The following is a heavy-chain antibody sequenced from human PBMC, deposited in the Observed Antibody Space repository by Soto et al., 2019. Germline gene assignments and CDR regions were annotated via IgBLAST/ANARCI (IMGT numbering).Heavy chain of an antibody. CDR2: ISYDGSNK. D-gene: IGHD4-17*01. CDR1: GFTFSSYA. J-gene: IGHJ6*02. V-gene: IGHV3-30*18. Sequence: QVQLVESGGGVVQPGRSMRLSCAASGFTFSSYAMHWVRQVPGKGLEWVALISYDGSNKYYEDSVEGRFIISRDNSKKTLYLQMNSLRVEDTAVYYCAKEYGDYVNYYGLEVWGRGTTLTVSS. CDR3: AKEYGDYVNYYGLEV.